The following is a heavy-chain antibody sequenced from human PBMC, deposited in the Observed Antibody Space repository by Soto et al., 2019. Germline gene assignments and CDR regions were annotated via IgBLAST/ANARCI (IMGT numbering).Heavy chain of an antibody. CDR2: INPSGGST. J-gene: IGHJ4*02. V-gene: IGHV1-46*01. D-gene: IGHD6-13*01. CDR3: ARGIAAAGTRLPAEFDY. CDR1: GYTFTSYY. Sequence: ASVKVSCKASGYTFTSYYMHWVRQAPGQGLEWMGIINPSGGSTSYAQKFQGRVTMTRDTSTSTVYMELSSLRSEDTAVYYCARGIAAAGTRLPAEFDYWGQGTLVTVSS.